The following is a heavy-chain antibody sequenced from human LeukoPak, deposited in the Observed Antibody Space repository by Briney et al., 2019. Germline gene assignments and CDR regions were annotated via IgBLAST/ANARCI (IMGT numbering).Heavy chain of an antibody. CDR2: INPNSGGT. CDR3: ARDTGAEYYFDY. Sequence: ASVTVSCKASGYTFPAYYMHWVRQAPGQGLEWMGWINPNSGGTNYAQKFQGRVTMTGDTSISTAYMELSRLRSDDTAVYYCARDTGAEYYFDYWGQGTLVTVSS. J-gene: IGHJ4*02. CDR1: GYTFPAYY. D-gene: IGHD7-27*01. V-gene: IGHV1-2*02.